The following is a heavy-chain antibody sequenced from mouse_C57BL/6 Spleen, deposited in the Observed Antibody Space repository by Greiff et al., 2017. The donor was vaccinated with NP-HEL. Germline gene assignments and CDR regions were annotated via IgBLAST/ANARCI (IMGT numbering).Heavy chain of an antibody. J-gene: IGHJ4*01. CDR3: ASLYSNYLYAMDY. V-gene: IGHV1-42*01. CDR1: GYSFTGYY. D-gene: IGHD2-5*01. CDR2: INPSTGGT. Sequence: EVQRVESGPELVKPGASVKISCKASGYSFTGYYMNWVKQSPEKSLEWIGEINPSTGGTTYNQKFKAKATLTVDKSSSTAYMQLKSLTSEDSAVYYCASLYSNYLYAMDYWGQGTSVTVSS.